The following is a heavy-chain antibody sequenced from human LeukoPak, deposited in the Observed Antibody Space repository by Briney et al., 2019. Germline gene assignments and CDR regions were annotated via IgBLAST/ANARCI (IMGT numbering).Heavy chain of an antibody. D-gene: IGHD6-19*01. CDR1: GFTFSGSA. Sequence: PGGSLRLSCAASGFTFSGSAMHWVRQASGKGLEWVGRIRSKANSYATAYAASVKGRFTISRDDSKNTAYLQMNSLKTEDTAVYYCTTRGWYYMDVWGKGTTVTISS. V-gene: IGHV3-73*01. J-gene: IGHJ6*03. CDR2: IRSKANSYAT. CDR3: TTRGWYYMDV.